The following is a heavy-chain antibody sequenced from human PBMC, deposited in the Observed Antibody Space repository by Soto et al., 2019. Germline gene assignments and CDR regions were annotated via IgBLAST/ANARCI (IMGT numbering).Heavy chain of an antibody. J-gene: IGHJ4*02. CDR3: ASSTSAPGYFDY. CDR1: GFTVSSNY. CDR2: IYTGGRT. Sequence: LRLSCAASGFTVSSNYMSWVRQAPGKGLEWVSVIYTGGRTYYADSVKGRFTISRDNSKNTVYLQINSLRAEDTAVYYCASSTSAPGYFDYWGQGXLVTVYS. V-gene: IGHV3-53*01. D-gene: IGHD3-10*01.